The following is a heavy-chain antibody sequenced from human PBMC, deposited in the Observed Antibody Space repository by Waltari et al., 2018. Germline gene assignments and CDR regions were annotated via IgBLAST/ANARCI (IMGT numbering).Heavy chain of an antibody. V-gene: IGHV1-69*16. CDR1: GGTFSSST. D-gene: IGHD1-26*01. Sequence: QVQLVQSGAEVKKPGSSVKVSCKASGGTFSSSTVTWVRQAPGQGLDWMGGIVPSLGLTYYAKSCQGRVTISADESTSTVYMELRSLTFEDSAVYYCATSQSGTYYDAIVVWGQGTKVT. CDR3: ATSQSGTYYDAIVV. J-gene: IGHJ3*01. CDR2: IVPSLGLT.